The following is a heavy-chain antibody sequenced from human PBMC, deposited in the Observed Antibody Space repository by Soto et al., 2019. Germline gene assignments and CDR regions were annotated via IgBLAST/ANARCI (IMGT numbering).Heavy chain of an antibody. V-gene: IGHV1-18*04. CDR3: ARDAHYCTNGVCYTAGYYYYGMDV. J-gene: IGHJ6*02. D-gene: IGHD2-8*01. Sequence: ASVKVSCKXSGYTFTSYGISWVRQAPGQGLEWMGWISAYNGNTNYAQKLQGRVTMTTDTSTSTAYMELRSLRSDDTAVYYCARDAHYCTNGVCYTAGYYYYGMDVWGQGTTVTVSS. CDR2: ISAYNGNT. CDR1: GYTFTSYG.